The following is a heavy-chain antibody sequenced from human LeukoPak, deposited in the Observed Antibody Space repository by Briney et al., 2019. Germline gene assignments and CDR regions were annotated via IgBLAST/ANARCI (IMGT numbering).Heavy chain of an antibody. V-gene: IGHV4-39*01. CDR3: ARRVLCSGSYPYQVVGYFDL. CDR2: IYYSGST. CDR1: GGSISSSSYY. D-gene: IGHD1-26*01. Sequence: PSETLSLTCTVSGGSISSSSYYWGWIRQPPGKGLEWIGSIYYSGSTYYNPSLKSRVTISVDTSKNQFSLKLSSVTAADTAVYYCARRVLCSGSYPYQVVGYFDLWGRGTLVTVSS. J-gene: IGHJ2*01.